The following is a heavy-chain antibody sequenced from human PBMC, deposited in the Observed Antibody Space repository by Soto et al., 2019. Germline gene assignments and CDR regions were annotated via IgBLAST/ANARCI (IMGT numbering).Heavy chain of an antibody. V-gene: IGHV3-30*03. D-gene: IGHD5-12*01. CDR3: ASAEVAAFDY. CDR2: ISYDGRNK. Sequence: PGGSLRLSCGASGFAFNTFDFHWVRQAPGKGLDWVAGISYDGRNKNYGDSVKGRFTISRDDSRNTLFLQMNSLRVEDTAMYFCASAEVAAFDYWGQGALVTVSS. CDR1: GFAFNTFD. J-gene: IGHJ4*02.